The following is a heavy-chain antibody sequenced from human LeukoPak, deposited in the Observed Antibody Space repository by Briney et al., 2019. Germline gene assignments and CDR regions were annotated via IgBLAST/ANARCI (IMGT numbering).Heavy chain of an antibody. V-gene: IGHV4-4*07. J-gene: IGHJ3*02. Sequence: SETLSLTCTVSGVSINDYYWTWIRQPAGKGLEWIGQIYPSESPKYNPSLESRVTMSVDTSKKHFSLQLSSGTAADTAAYYCASGNYYDSSEAGAFDIWGQGTMVTVSS. CDR3: ASGNYYDSSEAGAFDI. CDR1: GVSINDYY. CDR2: IYPSESP. D-gene: IGHD3-22*01.